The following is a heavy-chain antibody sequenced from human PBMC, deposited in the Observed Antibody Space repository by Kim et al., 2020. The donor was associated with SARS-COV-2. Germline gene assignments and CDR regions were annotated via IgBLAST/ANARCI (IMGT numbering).Heavy chain of an antibody. Sequence: SETLSLTCTVSGGSISSGGYYWSWIRQHPGKGLEWIGYIYYSGSTYYNPSLKSRVTISVDTSKNQFSLKLSSVTAADTAVYYCARHPRPGMGATLYWGYGTLGTVSP. CDR2: IYYSGST. D-gene: IGHD1-26*01. CDR1: GGSISSGGYY. J-gene: IGHJ4*01. CDR3: ARHPRPGMGATLY. V-gene: IGHV4-31*03.